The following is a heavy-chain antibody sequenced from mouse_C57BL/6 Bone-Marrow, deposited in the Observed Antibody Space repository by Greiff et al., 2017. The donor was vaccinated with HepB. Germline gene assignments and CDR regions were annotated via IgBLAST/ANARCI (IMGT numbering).Heavy chain of an antibody. Sequence: VQLQQSGAELVRPGASVKLSCTASGFNIKDDYMHWVKQRPEQGLEWIGWIDPENGDTEYASKFQGKATITADTSSNTAYLQLSSLTSEDTAVYYCTADDSHYFDYWGQGTTLTVSS. J-gene: IGHJ2*01. CDR3: TADDSHYFDY. V-gene: IGHV14-4*01. CDR1: GFNIKDDY. D-gene: IGHD2-4*01. CDR2: IDPENGDT.